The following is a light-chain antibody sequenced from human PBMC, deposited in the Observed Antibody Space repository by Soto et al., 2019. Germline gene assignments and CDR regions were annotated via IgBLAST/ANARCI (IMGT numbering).Light chain of an antibody. CDR3: QHYGGAPIT. CDR1: QSVSSR. CDR2: GAS. V-gene: IGKV3-20*01. Sequence: EVVLTQSPATLSLSPGERATLSRRASQSVSSRLAWYQHKPGQAPRLLISGASSRATGIPDRFSGSGSGTDFTLTISRLEPEDFALYYCQHYGGAPITFGQGTRLEIK. J-gene: IGKJ5*01.